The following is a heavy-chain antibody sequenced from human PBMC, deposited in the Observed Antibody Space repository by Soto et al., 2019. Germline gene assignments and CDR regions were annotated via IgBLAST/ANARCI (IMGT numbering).Heavy chain of an antibody. Sequence: PGESLKISCQGSGYSFTSYWISWVRQMPGKGLEWMGRIDPSDSYTNYSPSFQGHVTISADKSISTAYLQWSSLKASDTAMYYCARLKVTTAAFYYYYGMDVWGQGTTVTVSS. CDR2: IDPSDSYT. V-gene: IGHV5-10-1*01. D-gene: IGHD4-17*01. CDR1: GYSFTSYW. J-gene: IGHJ6*02. CDR3: ARLKVTTAAFYYYYGMDV.